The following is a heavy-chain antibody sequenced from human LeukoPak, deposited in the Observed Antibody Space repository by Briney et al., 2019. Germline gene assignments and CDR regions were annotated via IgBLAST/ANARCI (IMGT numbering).Heavy chain of an antibody. CDR2: IIPIFGTA. J-gene: IGHJ1*01. V-gene: IGHV1-69*01. Sequence: SVKVSCKASGGTFSSYAISWVRQAPGQGLEWMGGIIPIFGTANYAQKFQGRVTITADESTSTAYMELSSLRSEDTAVYYCARGSVNGDYGCCFQHWGQGTLVTVSS. CDR1: GGTFSSYA. D-gene: IGHD4-17*01. CDR3: ARGSVNGDYGCCFQH.